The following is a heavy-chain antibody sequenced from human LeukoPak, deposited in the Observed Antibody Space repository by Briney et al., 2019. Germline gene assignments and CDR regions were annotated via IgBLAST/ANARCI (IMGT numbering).Heavy chain of an antibody. CDR3: ARGNLYERWLQQD. J-gene: IGHJ4*02. V-gene: IGHV1-69*05. CDR1: GGTFSSYA. Sequence: AASVKVSCKASGGTFSSYAISWVRQAPGQGLEWMGGIIPIFGTANYAQKFQGRVTITTDESTSTAYMELSSLRSEDTAVYYCARGNLYERWLQQDWGQGTLVTVSS. CDR2: IIPIFGTA. D-gene: IGHD5-24*01.